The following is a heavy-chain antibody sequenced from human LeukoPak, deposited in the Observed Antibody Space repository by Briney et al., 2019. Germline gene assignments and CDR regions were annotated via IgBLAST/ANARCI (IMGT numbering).Heavy chain of an antibody. Sequence: GGSLRLSCAASGFTFDEYTMHWVRQAPGKGLEWVSLISWDGDSTYYADSVKGRFTISRDNSKNSLYLQMNSLTTEDSAFHHCAKDIYAKGAVGAFDYWGQGTLVTVSS. CDR1: GFTFDEYT. CDR2: ISWDGDST. D-gene: IGHD1-26*01. V-gene: IGHV3-43*01. CDR3: AKDIYAKGAVGAFDY. J-gene: IGHJ4*02.